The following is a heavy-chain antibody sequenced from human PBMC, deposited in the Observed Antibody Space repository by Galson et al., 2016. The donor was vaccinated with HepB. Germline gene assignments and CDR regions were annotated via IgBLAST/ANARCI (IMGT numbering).Heavy chain of an antibody. J-gene: IGHJ6*02. CDR3: ARGGGSAYYGMDV. V-gene: IGHV1-18*01. CDR2: ISPYNGDT. D-gene: IGHD1-26*01. Sequence: SVKVSCKASGYTFTSYGISWVRQAPGQGLEWMGWISPYNGDTNYAQKLQGRVTVTTDTSARTAYMELRSLRSDDTAVYYCARGGGSAYYGMDVWGRGTTVTVSS. CDR1: GYTFTSYG.